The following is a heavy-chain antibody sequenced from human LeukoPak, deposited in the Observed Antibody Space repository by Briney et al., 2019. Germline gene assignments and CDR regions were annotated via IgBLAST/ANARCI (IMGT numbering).Heavy chain of an antibody. V-gene: IGHV1-2*02. CDR2: IDANNGDT. CDR1: VYIFRGNY. CDR3: ARDPSSVTLYFFDY. Sequence: ASVKISCKASVYIFRGNYIHWLRQAPGQGLEWMGWIDANNGDTKSAQKFQGRVTMSRDTSISTAYMDLSSLSPDDAAVYYCARDPSSVTLYFFDYWGQGTLVTVSS. D-gene: IGHD4-11*01. J-gene: IGHJ4*02.